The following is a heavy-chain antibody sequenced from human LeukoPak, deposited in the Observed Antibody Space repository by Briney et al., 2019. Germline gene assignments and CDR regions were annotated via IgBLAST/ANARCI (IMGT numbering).Heavy chain of an antibody. CDR3: ARDDNWNDKPFDL. J-gene: IGHJ4*02. V-gene: IGHV3-23*01. D-gene: IGHD1-20*01. CDR1: GFTFSSYA. Sequence: GSLRLSCAASGFTFSSYAMSWVRQAPGKGLEWVSAISGSGGSTYYADSVKGRFTISRDNAKNSLYLQMNNLRAEDTAVYYCARDDNWNDKPFDLWGPGTLVTVSS. CDR2: ISGSGGST.